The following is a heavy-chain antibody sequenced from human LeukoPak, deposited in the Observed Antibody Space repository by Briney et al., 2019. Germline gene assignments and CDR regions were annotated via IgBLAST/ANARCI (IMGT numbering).Heavy chain of an antibody. CDR3: ARVQLERRAGGFDC. V-gene: IGHV3-64*01. D-gene: IGHD1-1*01. Sequence: GGSLRLSCAASGFTFSSYAMHWVRQAPGKGLEYVSAISSNGGSTYYANSVKGRFTISRDNSKNTLYLQMGSLRAEDMAVYYCARVQLERRAGGFDCWGQGTLVTVSS. CDR2: ISSNGGST. CDR1: GFTFSSYA. J-gene: IGHJ4*02.